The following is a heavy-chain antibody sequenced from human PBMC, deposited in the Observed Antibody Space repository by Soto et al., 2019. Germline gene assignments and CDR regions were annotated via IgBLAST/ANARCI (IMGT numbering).Heavy chain of an antibody. D-gene: IGHD3-10*01. CDR1: GGTFSSYA. J-gene: IGHJ6*02. CDR3: ATVARDLYYYYYGMDV. V-gene: IGHV1-69*13. Sequence: ASVKVSCKASGGTFSSYAISWVRQAPGQGLEWMGGIIPIFGTANYAQKFQGRVTITADESTSTAYMELSSLRSEDTAVYYCATVARDLYYYYYGMDVWGQGTTVTVSS. CDR2: IIPIFGTA.